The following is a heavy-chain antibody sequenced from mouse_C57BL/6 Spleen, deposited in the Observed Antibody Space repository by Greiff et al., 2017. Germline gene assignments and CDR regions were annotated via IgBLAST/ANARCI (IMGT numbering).Heavy chain of an antibody. Sequence: VQGVESGAELVRPGASVKLSCKASGYTFTDYYINWVKQRPGQGLEWIARIYPGSGNTYYNEKFKGKATLTAEKSSSTAYMQLSRLTSEDSAVYFWARDYGSREAYAMDYWGQGTSVTVSS. CDR2: IYPGSGNT. D-gene: IGHD1-1*01. CDR3: ARDYGSREAYAMDY. CDR1: GYTFTDYY. V-gene: IGHV1-76*01. J-gene: IGHJ4*01.